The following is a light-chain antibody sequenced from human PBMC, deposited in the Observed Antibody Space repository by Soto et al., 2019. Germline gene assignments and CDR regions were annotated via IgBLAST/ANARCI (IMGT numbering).Light chain of an antibody. V-gene: IGKV1-9*01. CDR2: TAS. CDR3: QQFNTYPRT. CDR1: HAINKY. Sequence: DIQLTQSPSFLSASVGDRVTITCRASHAINKYLAWFRQKPGKAPNLLIYTASTLQSGVPSRFSGSGSGTEFTLTISSLQPEDFATYFCQQFNTYPRTFGGGTKVEIK. J-gene: IGKJ4*01.